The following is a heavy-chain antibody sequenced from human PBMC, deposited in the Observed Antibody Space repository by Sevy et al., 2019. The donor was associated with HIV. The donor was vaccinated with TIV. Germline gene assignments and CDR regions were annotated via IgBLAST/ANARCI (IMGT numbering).Heavy chain of an antibody. CDR1: GFTFSSYS. D-gene: IGHD6-6*01. CDR3: AREGIAARLNYYYGMDV. J-gene: IGHJ6*02. CDR2: ISSSRSYI. Sequence: GGSLRLSCAASGFTFSSYSMNWVRQAPGKGLEWVSSISSSRSYIYYADSVKGRFTISRDNAKNSLYLQMNSLRAEDTAVYYCAREGIAARLNYYYGMDVWGQGTTVTVSS. V-gene: IGHV3-21*01.